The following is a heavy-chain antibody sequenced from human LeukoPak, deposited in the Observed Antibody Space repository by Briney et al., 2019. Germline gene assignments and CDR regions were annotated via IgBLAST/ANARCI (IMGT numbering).Heavy chain of an antibody. D-gene: IGHD3-22*01. CDR3: ARDMDKWLTDAFDI. Sequence: PGGSLRLSCAASGFSFSSYAMSWVRQAPGKGLEWVSSISSSSSYIYYADSVKGRFTISRDNAKNSLYLQMNSLRAEDTAVYYCARDMDKWLTDAFDIWGQGTMVTVSS. V-gene: IGHV3-21*01. J-gene: IGHJ3*02. CDR1: GFSFSSYA. CDR2: ISSSSSYI.